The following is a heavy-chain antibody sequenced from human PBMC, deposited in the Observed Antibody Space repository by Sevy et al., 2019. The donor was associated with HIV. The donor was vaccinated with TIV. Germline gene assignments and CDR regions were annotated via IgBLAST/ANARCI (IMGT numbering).Heavy chain of an antibody. J-gene: IGHJ5*02. CDR1: GGSISTNSYY. CDR3: ARVSWYSSGWLWFDN. CDR2: IHYSGST. D-gene: IGHD6-25*01. Sequence: SETLSLTCTVSGGSISTNSYYRGWIRQTPGKGLAWIATIHYSGSTYYNPSLKSRVTISVDTSKDQFSLKLTSVTAADTSVYYCARVSWYSSGWLWFDNWGQGTLVTVSS. V-gene: IGHV4-39*01.